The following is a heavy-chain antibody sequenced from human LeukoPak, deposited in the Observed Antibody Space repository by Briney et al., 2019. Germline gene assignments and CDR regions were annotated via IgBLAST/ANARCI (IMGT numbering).Heavy chain of an antibody. D-gene: IGHD4-17*01. V-gene: IGHV3-33*08. CDR1: GFTFSSYA. CDR3: ARDLGYGDWWHYGMDV. Sequence: PGRSLRLSCAASGFTFSSYAMHWVRQAPGKGLEWVAVIWYDGSNKYYADSVKGRFTISRDNSKNTLYLQMNSLRAEDTAVYYCARDLGYGDWWHYGMDVWGQGTTVTVSS. J-gene: IGHJ6*02. CDR2: IWYDGSNK.